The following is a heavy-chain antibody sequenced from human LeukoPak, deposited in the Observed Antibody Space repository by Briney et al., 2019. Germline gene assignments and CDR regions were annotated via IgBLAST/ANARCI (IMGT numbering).Heavy chain of an antibody. CDR3: ARDRWAVTNERTWFDP. CDR1: GFTFTNYA. D-gene: IGHD4-17*01. Sequence: ASVKVSCKASGFTFTNYAMNWVRQAPGQGLEWMGWINTNTGNPTYAQGFTGRFVFSLDTSVSTAYLQISSLKAEDTAVYYCARDRWAVTNERTWFDPWAREPWSPSPQ. CDR2: INTNTGNP. J-gene: IGHJ5*02. V-gene: IGHV7-4-1*02.